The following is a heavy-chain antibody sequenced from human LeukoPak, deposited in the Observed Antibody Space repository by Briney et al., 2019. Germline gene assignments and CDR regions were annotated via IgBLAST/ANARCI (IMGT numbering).Heavy chain of an antibody. V-gene: IGHV4-4*07. Sequence: SETLSLTCTVSGGSITSYSWSWIRQPAGKGLEWIGRIMASGSTNYNPSLKSRVTISVDTSKNQFSLKLSSVTAADTAVYYCARAGYCSGGSCYVSLGTRYNWFDPWGQGTLVSVSS. CDR3: ARAGYCSGGSCYVSLGTRYNWFDP. D-gene: IGHD2-15*01. J-gene: IGHJ5*02. CDR2: IMASGST. CDR1: GGSITSYS.